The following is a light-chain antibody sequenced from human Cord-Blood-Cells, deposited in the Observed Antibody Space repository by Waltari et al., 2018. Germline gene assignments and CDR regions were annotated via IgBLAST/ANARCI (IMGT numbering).Light chain of an antibody. Sequence: DVVMTQSPLSLPVTLGQPASISCRSSQSLVHSDGNTYLNWFQQRPGQSPRRLIYKVSNRDSGVPDRFSGSGSGTDFTLKISRVEAEDVGVYYGMQGTHWPPTFGQGTKVEIK. CDR1: QSLVHSDGNTY. V-gene: IGKV2-30*02. J-gene: IGKJ1*01. CDR3: MQGTHWPPT. CDR2: KVS.